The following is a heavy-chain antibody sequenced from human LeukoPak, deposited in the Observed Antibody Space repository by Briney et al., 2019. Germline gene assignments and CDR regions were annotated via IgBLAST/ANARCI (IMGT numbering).Heavy chain of an antibody. CDR3: ARGTGTHYFDY. CDR2: LYTDGRST. J-gene: IGHJ4*02. Sequence: PGGSLRLSCAASGFSFSSYWMHWVRQAPGEGLVWVSRLYTDGRSTDYADSVKGRHTISRDNAKNTLYLQMSSLRAEDTAVYYCARGTGTHYFDYWGQGTLVTVSS. V-gene: IGHV3-74*01. CDR1: GFSFSSYW. D-gene: IGHD1-1*01.